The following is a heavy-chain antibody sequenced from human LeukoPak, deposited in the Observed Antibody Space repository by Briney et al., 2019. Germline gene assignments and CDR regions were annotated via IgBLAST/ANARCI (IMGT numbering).Heavy chain of an antibody. J-gene: IGHJ6*02. CDR2: IGAYNGNT. CDR1: GYTFTSYG. V-gene: IGHV1-18*01. Sequence: GASVKVSCKASGYTFTSYGISWVRQAPGQGLEWMGWIGAYNGNTNYSQKLQGRVTMTTDTSTSTAYMELRSLRSDDTAVYYCARVDYCSSTSCYAGYYNGMDVWGQGTTVTVSS. D-gene: IGHD2-2*01. CDR3: ARVDYCSSTSCYAGYYNGMDV.